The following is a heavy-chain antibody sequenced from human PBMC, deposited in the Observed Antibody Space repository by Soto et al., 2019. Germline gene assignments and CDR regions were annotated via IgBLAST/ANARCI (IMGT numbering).Heavy chain of an antibody. D-gene: IGHD3-22*01. V-gene: IGHV3-23*01. CDR1: GFTFSSYA. CDR2: ISGSGGST. Sequence: XGSLRLSCAASGFTFSSYAMSWVRQAPGKGLEWVSAISGSGGSTYYADSVKGRFTISRDNSKNTLYLQMNSLRAEDTAVYYCAKDPASYYDSSGSLGYYYYGMDVWGQGTTVTVSS. CDR3: AKDPASYYDSSGSLGYYYYGMDV. J-gene: IGHJ6*02.